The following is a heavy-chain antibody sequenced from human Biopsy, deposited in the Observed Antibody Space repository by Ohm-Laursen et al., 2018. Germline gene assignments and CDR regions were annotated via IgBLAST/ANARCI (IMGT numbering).Heavy chain of an antibody. V-gene: IGHV1-69*17. CDR3: ASPFQYYDSWGGYPPFDH. CDR1: GGTFSNYA. CDR2: IIAVSGLV. Sequence: SSVKVSCEASGGTFSNYAISWVRQAPGEGLEWMGGIIAVSGLVNYAPKFQGRVSITADKSTTTAYVELSNLKPEDTAVYYCASPFQYYDSWGGYPPFDHWGQGTLVTVSS. J-gene: IGHJ4*02. D-gene: IGHD3-3*01.